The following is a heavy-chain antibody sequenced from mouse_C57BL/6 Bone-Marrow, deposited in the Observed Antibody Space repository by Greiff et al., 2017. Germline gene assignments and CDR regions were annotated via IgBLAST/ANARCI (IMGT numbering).Heavy chain of an antibody. CDR2: IYPGSGST. CDR3: ARGRYGSSYWYFDV. Sequence: QVQLQQPGAELVKPGASVKMSCKASGYTFTSYWITWVQQRPGQGLEWIGDIYPGSGSTNYNEKFKSKATLTVDTSSSTAYMQLSSLTSEDSAVYYCARGRYGSSYWYFDVWGTGTTVTVSS. D-gene: IGHD1-1*01. CDR1: GYTFTSYW. J-gene: IGHJ1*03. V-gene: IGHV1-55*01.